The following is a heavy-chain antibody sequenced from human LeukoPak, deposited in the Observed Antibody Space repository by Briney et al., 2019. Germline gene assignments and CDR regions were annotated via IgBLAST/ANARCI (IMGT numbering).Heavy chain of an antibody. CDR2: ITSSSSYI. D-gene: IGHD3-22*01. V-gene: IGHV3-21*01. Sequence: GGSLRLSCAASGFSFSSYNMNWVRQAPGKGPEWVSSITSSSSYIYYADSVKGRFTISRDNAKNSLYLQMNSLRAEDTAVYYCARAANYDSSGYCAYWGQGTLVTVSS. J-gene: IGHJ4*02. CDR1: GFSFSSYN. CDR3: ARAANYDSSGYCAY.